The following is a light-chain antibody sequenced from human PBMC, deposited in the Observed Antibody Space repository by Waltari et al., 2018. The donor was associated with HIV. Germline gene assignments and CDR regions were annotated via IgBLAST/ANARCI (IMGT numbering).Light chain of an antibody. V-gene: IGKV1-5*03. CDR2: EAS. CDR1: QSVSIW. J-gene: IGKJ4*01. Sequence: DSKMTQSLSTLSPSFGTRATLTCRASQSVSIWVAWYQQKSGKAPKVLIYEASKLQSGVPSRFSGSGSGTEFTLTISSLQPDDVATYYCQQYNSHSTFGGGTKVEIK. CDR3: QQYNSHST.